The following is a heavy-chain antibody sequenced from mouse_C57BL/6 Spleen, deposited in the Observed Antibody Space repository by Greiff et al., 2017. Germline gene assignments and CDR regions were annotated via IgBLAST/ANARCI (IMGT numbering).Heavy chain of an antibody. V-gene: IGHV3-6*01. CDR2: ISYDGSN. Sequence: EVKLQESGPGLVKPSQSLSLTCSVTGYSITSGYYWNWIRQFPGNKLEWMGYISYDGSNNYNPSLKNRISITRDTSKNQFFLKLNSVTTEDTATYYCARDVYYAMDYWGQGTSVTVSS. CDR1: GYSITSGYY. CDR3: ARDVYYAMDY. J-gene: IGHJ4*01.